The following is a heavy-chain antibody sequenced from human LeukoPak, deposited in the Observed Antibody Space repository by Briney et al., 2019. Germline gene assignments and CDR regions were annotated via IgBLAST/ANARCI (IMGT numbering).Heavy chain of an antibody. D-gene: IGHD5-18*01. Sequence: SETLSLTCSVSGGSISSYYWSWIRQPPGKGLEWIGHIYYSGSTNYNPSLKSRVTISIDTSKNQFSLWLSSVTAADTAVYYCARGAAGYSYGWGQGTLVTVSS. CDR1: GGSISSYY. CDR2: IYYSGST. J-gene: IGHJ4*02. CDR3: ARGAAGYSYG. V-gene: IGHV4-59*01.